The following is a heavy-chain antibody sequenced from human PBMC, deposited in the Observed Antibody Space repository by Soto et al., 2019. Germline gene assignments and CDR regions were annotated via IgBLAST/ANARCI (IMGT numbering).Heavy chain of an antibody. V-gene: IGHV1-18*01. CDR3: ARDLTYYYDSSGYPDY. CDR1: GYTFTSYG. Sequence: ASVKVSCKASGYTFTSYGISWVRQAPGQGLEWMGWISAYNDNTNYAQKLQGRVTMTTDTSTSTAYMELRSLRSDDTAVYYCARDLTYYYDSSGYPDYWGQGTLVTVSS. D-gene: IGHD3-22*01. J-gene: IGHJ4*02. CDR2: ISAYNDNT.